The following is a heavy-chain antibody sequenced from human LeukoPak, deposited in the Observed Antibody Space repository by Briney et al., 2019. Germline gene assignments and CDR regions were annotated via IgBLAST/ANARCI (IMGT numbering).Heavy chain of an antibody. J-gene: IGHJ4*02. CDR2: ISSSSSYI. CDR1: GFTFSGYY. V-gene: IGHV3-21*01. CDR3: ARGYYYDSSGYYKDFDY. Sequence: GGSLRLSCAASGFTFSGYYMACIRQAPGKGLEWVSSISSSSSYIYYADSVKGRFTISRDNAKNSLYLQMNSLRSEDMAVYYCARGYYYDSSGYYKDFDYWGQGTLVTVFS. D-gene: IGHD3-22*01.